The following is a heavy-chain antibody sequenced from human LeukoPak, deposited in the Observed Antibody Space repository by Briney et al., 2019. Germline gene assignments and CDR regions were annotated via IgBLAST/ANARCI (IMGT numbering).Heavy chain of an antibody. CDR2: IYTSGST. Sequence: SETLSLTCTVSGGSISSYYWSWIRQPPGKGLEWIGRIYTSGSTNYNPSLKSRVTISVDTSKNQFSLKLSSVTAADTAVYYCASYRDGYNYFDYWGQGTLVTVSS. CDR3: ASYRDGYNYFDY. D-gene: IGHD5-24*01. CDR1: GGSISSYY. J-gene: IGHJ4*02. V-gene: IGHV4-4*08.